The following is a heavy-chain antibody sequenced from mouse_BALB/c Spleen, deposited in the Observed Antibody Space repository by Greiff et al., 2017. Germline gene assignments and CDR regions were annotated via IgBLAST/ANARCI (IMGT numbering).Heavy chain of an antibody. V-gene: IGHV1-15*01. CDR1: GYTFTDYE. CDR2: IDPETGGT. Sequence: QVQLQQSGAELVRPGASVTLSCKASGYTFTDYEMHWVKQTPVHGLEWIGAIDPETGGTAYNQKFKGKATLTADKSSSTAYMELRSLTSQDSAVYYCTRSYYGNNYYAIDYWGQGTSVTVSS. J-gene: IGHJ4*01. D-gene: IGHD2-10*01. CDR3: TRSYYGNNYYAIDY.